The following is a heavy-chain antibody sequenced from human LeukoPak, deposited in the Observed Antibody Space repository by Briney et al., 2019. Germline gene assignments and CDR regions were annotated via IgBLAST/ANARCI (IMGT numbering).Heavy chain of an antibody. J-gene: IGHJ3*02. CDR3: AREESSLDAFDI. Sequence: SVKVSCKASGGTFSSYAIGWVRQAPGQGLEWMGGIIPIFGTANYAQKFQGRVTITADKSTSTAYMELSSLRSEDTAVYYCAREESSLDAFDIWGQGTMVTVSS. V-gene: IGHV1-69*06. CDR1: GGTFSSYA. CDR2: IIPIFGTA. D-gene: IGHD6-13*01.